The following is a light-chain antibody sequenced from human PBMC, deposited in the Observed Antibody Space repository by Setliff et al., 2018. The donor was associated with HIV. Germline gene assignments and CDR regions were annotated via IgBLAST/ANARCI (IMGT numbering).Light chain of an antibody. J-gene: IGLJ2*01. CDR1: TGAVTSGHY. CDR2: DTT. Sequence: VVTQEPSLTVSPGGTVTLTCGSSTGAVTSGHYPYWFQQRPGQAPRTLIYDTTNRHSWTPARFSGYLLGGKAALTLSRAQPEDEADYYCLLSYSGARLFGGGTQLTVL. V-gene: IGLV7-46*01. CDR3: LLSYSGARL.